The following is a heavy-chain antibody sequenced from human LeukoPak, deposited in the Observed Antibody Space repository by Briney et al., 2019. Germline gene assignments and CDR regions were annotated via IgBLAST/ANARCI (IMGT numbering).Heavy chain of an antibody. CDR1: GFTFSDYY. CDR2: ISSSGSTI. CDR3: ARDYTAAMVRPAPYYFDY. Sequence: GGSLRLSCAASGFTFSDYYMSWIRQAPGKGLEWVSYISSSGSTIYYADSVKGRSTISRDNAKNSLYLQMNSLRAEDTAVYYCARDYTAAMVRPAPYYFDYWGQGTLVTVSS. V-gene: IGHV3-11*01. D-gene: IGHD5-18*01. J-gene: IGHJ4*02.